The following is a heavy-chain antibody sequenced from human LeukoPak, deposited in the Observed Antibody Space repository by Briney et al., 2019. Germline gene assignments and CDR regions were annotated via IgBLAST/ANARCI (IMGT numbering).Heavy chain of an antibody. Sequence: PGRSLRLSCGASGFTFSDYSMNWVRQAPGKGLAWVASKTSAGGYRYYADSVKGRFTISRDNAQNSLFLQMNSLRAEDTAVYFCAASGGFVLPNAITGNWYMDVWGRGTTVTVSS. V-gene: IGHV3-21*01. CDR2: KTSAGGYR. CDR3: AASGGFVLPNAITGNWYMDV. J-gene: IGHJ6*03. CDR1: GFTFSDYS. D-gene: IGHD2-2*01.